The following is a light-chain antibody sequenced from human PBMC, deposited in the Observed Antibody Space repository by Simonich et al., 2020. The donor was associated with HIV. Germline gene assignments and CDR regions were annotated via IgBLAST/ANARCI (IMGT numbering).Light chain of an antibody. J-gene: IGKJ1*01. CDR3: QQMKT. V-gene: IGKV3-11*01. CDR1: QSVISH. CDR2: DVS. Sequence: EIVLTQSPATLSLTPGEKATLSCRACQSVISHFAWYQQKPGQYPRPLIHDVSNRATGIPARCSGSGSGTDFTLTISSLESEDFAVYYCQQMKTFGQGTKVEIK.